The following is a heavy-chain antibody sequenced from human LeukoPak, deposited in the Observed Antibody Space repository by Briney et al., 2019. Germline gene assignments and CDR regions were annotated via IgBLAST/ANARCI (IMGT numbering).Heavy chain of an antibody. CDR3: ARPIYDSSGYYAFDI. CDR1: GGSISSYY. J-gene: IGHJ3*02. V-gene: IGHV4-59*08. CDR2: IYYSGST. D-gene: IGHD3-22*01. Sequence: SETLSLTCTVSGGSISSYYWSWIRQPPGKGLEWIGYIYYSGSTNYNPSLKSRVTISVDTSKNQFSLKLSSVTAADTAVYYCARPIYDSSGYYAFDIWGQGTMVTVSS.